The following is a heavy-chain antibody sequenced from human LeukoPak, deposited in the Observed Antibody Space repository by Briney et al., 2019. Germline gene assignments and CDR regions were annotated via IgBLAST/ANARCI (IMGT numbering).Heavy chain of an antibody. J-gene: IGHJ5*02. CDR2: INPNSGTT. V-gene: IGHV1-2*02. CDR3: ASIAARRDLRPPVP. CDR1: GYTLTAYY. D-gene: IGHD6-6*01. Sequence: ASVKVSCKATGYTLTAYYMQWVRQPAGQVLEWMGWINPNSGTTNCAQKFQGRVTMTRDTYISTAYTNRLRSDDTAIYYCASIAARRDLRPPVPWGQGTLVTVSS.